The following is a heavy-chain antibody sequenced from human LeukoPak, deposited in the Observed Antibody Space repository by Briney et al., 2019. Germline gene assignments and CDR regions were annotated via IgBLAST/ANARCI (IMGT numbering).Heavy chain of an antibody. CDR1: GFTFSSYS. D-gene: IGHD3-3*01. V-gene: IGHV3-21*01. CDR3: ATAQDFWSGYYDY. CDR2: ISSSSSYI. J-gene: IGHJ4*02. Sequence: GGSLRLSCAASGFTFSSYSMNWVRQAPGKGLEWVSSISSSSSYIYYADSVKGRFTISRDNAKNSLYLQMNSLRAEDTAVYYCATAQDFWSGYYDYWGQGTLVTVSS.